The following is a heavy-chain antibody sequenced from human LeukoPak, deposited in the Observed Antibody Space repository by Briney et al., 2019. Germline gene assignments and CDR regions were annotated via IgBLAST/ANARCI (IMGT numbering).Heavy chain of an antibody. V-gene: IGHV3-11*06. CDR3: ASEVLWFGEGKTP. D-gene: IGHD3-10*01. CDR1: GFTFSDYY. CDR2: ISGSSSYT. Sequence: GGSLRLSCAAAGFTFSDYYMSWIRQAPGKGLEWVSYISGSSSYTNYADSVKGRFTISRDNAKNSLYLQMTSLRAEDPAVYSCASEVLWFGEGKTPWGQGTLVTVSS. J-gene: IGHJ5*02.